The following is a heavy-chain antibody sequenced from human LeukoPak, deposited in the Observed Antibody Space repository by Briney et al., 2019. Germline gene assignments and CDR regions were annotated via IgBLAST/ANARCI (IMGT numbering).Heavy chain of an antibody. Sequence: SETLSLTCTVSGGSISSYYWSWIRQPPGKGLEWIGSIYYSGSTYYNPSLKSRVTISVDTSKNQFSLKLSSVTAADTAVYYCASGDSSWWGYYFDYWGQGTLVTVSS. CDR3: ASGDSSWWGYYFDY. V-gene: IGHV4-59*05. J-gene: IGHJ4*02. D-gene: IGHD6-13*01. CDR2: IYYSGST. CDR1: GGSISSYY.